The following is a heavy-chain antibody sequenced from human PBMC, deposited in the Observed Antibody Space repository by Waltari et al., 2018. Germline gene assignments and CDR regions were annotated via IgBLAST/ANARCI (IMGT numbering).Heavy chain of an antibody. CDR3: ARDRGWNTLDY. CDR1: GFTFRSNW. D-gene: IGHD6-19*01. CDR2: INQDGGET. J-gene: IGHJ4*02. V-gene: IGHV3-7*04. Sequence: EMQLLESGGGLVQPGGSLRLSCAASGFTFRSNWIAWVRQAPGRGLEWVANINQDGGETYYVDSVRGRFTISRDNARNSLYLQMDSLRDEDTALYYCARDRGWNTLDYWGQGTLVTVSS.